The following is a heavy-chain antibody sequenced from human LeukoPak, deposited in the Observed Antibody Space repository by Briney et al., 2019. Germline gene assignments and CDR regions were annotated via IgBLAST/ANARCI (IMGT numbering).Heavy chain of an antibody. CDR2: IWSDGNNK. Sequence: GGSLRLSCAASGFTLSRYGMHWVRQAPGKGLEWVADIWSDGNNKYYADSVKGRFTISRDNSKNTLYLQMNSLRAEDTAVYSCAKHGPVPGVGYFAFDYWGQGTLVSVSS. CDR1: GFTLSRYG. J-gene: IGHJ4*02. CDR3: AKHGPVPGVGYFAFDY. V-gene: IGHV3-33*06. D-gene: IGHD1-26*01.